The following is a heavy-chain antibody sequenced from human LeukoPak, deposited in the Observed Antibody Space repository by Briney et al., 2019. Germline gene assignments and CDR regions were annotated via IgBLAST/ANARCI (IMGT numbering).Heavy chain of an antibody. Sequence: GGSLRLSCAASGFTFSSYEMTWVRQAPGKGLEWISYIDSSGSRRNYADSVKGRFTISRDNAKNSLYLQMDSLRADDTAVYYCAKDGNWARFEDWGQGTLVTVSS. V-gene: IGHV3-48*03. J-gene: IGHJ4*02. CDR2: IDSSGSRR. D-gene: IGHD7-27*01. CDR3: AKDGNWARFED. CDR1: GFTFSSYE.